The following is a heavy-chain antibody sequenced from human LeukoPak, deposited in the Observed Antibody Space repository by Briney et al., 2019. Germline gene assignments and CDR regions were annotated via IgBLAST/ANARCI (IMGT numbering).Heavy chain of an antibody. CDR1: GVTFSTYA. J-gene: IGHJ3*02. CDR2: ISPTGGGT. V-gene: IGHV3-23*01. D-gene: IGHD3/OR15-3a*01. Sequence: GGSLRLSCAASGVTFSTYAMSWVRQAPGKGLEWVSTISPTGGGTFYANSVKGRFTISRGNSKSLLFLQMNSLRAEDTALYYCVGFLDYFSFDIWGQGSMVTVSS. CDR3: VGFLDYFSFDI.